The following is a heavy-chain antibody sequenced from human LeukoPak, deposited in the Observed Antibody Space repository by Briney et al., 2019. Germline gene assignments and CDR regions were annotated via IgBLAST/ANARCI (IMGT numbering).Heavy chain of an antibody. D-gene: IGHD3-3*01. CDR3: ARGHNYDFWSGYQDAFDI. J-gene: IGHJ3*02. Sequence: PSETLSLTCTVSGGSISSGDYYWSWIRQPPGKGLEWIGYIYYSGSTYYNPSLKSRVTISVDTSKNQFSLKLSSVTAADTAVYYCARGHNYDFWSGYQDAFDIWGQGTMVTASS. CDR1: GGSISSGDYY. V-gene: IGHV4-30-4*01. CDR2: IYYSGST.